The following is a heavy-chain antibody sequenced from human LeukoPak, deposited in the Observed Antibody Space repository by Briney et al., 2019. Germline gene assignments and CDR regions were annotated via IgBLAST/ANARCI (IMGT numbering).Heavy chain of an antibody. CDR2: INSEGSST. Sequence: PGGSLRLSCAASGFTFSSYWMHWVRQAPGKGLVWVSRINSEGSSTSYADSVKGRFTISRDNAKNTLYLQMNSLRTEDTAVYFCARDAWRRAFNYGMDVWGQGTTVAVSS. D-gene: IGHD5-12*01. V-gene: IGHV3-74*01. CDR1: GFTFSSYW. J-gene: IGHJ6*02. CDR3: ARDAWRRAFNYGMDV.